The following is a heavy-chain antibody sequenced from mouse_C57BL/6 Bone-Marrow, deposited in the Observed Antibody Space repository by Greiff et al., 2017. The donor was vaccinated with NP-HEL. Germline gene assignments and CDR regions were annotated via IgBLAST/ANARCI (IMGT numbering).Heavy chain of an antibody. J-gene: IGHJ4*01. CDR2: ISSGGSYT. CDR1: GFTFSSYG. D-gene: IGHD1-1*01. CDR3: AIHYYGSSPYYYAMDY. Sequence: EVQLVESGGDLVKPGGSLKLSCAASGFTFSSYGMSWVRQTPDKRLEWVATISSGGSYTYYPDSVKGRFTISRDNAKNTLYLQMSSLKSEDTAMYYCAIHYYGSSPYYYAMDYWGQGTSVTVSS. V-gene: IGHV5-6*01.